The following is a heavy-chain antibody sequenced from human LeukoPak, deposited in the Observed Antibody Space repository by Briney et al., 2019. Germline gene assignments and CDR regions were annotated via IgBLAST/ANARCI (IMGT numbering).Heavy chain of an antibody. CDR1: GDSISSRSYY. J-gene: IGHJ4*02. Sequence: PSENLSLTCTVSGDSISSRSYYWGWIRQPPGKGLEWIGSIYYSGSTYYNPSLKSRVTISVDTSKNQFSLKLSSVAAADTAVYYCARLSEQQLVLGYCDYWGQGTLVTVSS. CDR2: IYYSGST. V-gene: IGHV4-39*01. D-gene: IGHD6-13*01. CDR3: ARLSEQQLVLGYCDY.